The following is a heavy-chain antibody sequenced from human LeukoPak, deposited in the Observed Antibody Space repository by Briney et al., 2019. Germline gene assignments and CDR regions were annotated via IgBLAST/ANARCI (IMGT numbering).Heavy chain of an antibody. CDR1: GGSISSSSYY. CDR2: IYSSGTT. V-gene: IGHV4-39*07. CDR3: ARDSSSRVGLDY. Sequence: PSETLSLTCTVSGGSISSSSYYWGWIRQPPGKGLECIGNIYSSGTTYYNPSLKSRVTMSVDTSKNQFSLKLSSVTAADTAVYYCARDSSSRVGLDYWGQGTLVTVSS. D-gene: IGHD6-13*01. J-gene: IGHJ4*02.